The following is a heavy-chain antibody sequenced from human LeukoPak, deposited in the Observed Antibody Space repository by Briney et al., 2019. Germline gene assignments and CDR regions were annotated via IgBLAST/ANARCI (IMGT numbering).Heavy chain of an antibody. CDR3: ARDRAYSSSSLSFDH. V-gene: IGHV3-30*02. CDR2: IRYDGSNK. Sequence: GGSLRLSCGASGFTFSRYGMHWVRQAPGKGLEWVAFIRYDGSNKYYADSAKGRFTISRDNSKNTLYLQMNSLRAEDTAVYYCARDRAYSSSSLSFDHWGQGTLVTVSS. J-gene: IGHJ4*02. D-gene: IGHD6-6*01. CDR1: GFTFSRYG.